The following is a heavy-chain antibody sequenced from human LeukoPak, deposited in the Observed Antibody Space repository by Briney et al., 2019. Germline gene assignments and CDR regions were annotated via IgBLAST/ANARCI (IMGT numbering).Heavy chain of an antibody. V-gene: IGHV4-34*01. CDR3: ARGRRMITFGGVIAKNWFDP. Sequence: NPSETLSLTCAVSGGSFSGYYWSWIRQPPGKGLEWIGEINHSGSTNYNPSLKSRVTISVDTSKNQFSLKLSSVTAADTAVYYCARGRRMITFGGVIAKNWFDPWGQGTLVTVSS. D-gene: IGHD3-16*02. CDR1: GGSFSGYY. CDR2: INHSGST. J-gene: IGHJ5*02.